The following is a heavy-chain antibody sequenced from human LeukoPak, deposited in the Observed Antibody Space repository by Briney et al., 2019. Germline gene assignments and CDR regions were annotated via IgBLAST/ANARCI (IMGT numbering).Heavy chain of an antibody. CDR1: GFTFSSYA. Sequence: GGSLRLSCAASGFTFSSYAMHWVRQAPGKGLEWVAVISYDGSNKYYADSVKGRFTISRDNSKNALYLQMNSLRAEDTAVYYRARSSEYYDSSGRFDYRGQGTLVTVSS. D-gene: IGHD3-22*01. V-gene: IGHV3-30-3*01. CDR2: ISYDGSNK. J-gene: IGHJ4*02. CDR3: ARSSEYYDSSGRFDY.